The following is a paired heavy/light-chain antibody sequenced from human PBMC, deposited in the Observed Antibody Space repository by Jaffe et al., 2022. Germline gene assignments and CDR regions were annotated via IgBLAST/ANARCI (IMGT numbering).Light chain of an antibody. J-gene: IGLJ2*01. V-gene: IGLV1-51*01. Sequence: QSVLTQPPSVSAAPGQKVTISCSGSSSNIGNNYVSWYQQLPGTAPKLLIYDNNKRPSGIPDRFSGSKSGTSATLGITGLQTGDEADYYCGTWDSSLSAGGVFGGGTKLTVL. CDR1: SSNIGNNY. CDR2: DNN. CDR3: GTWDSSLSAGGV.
Heavy chain of an antibody. CDR1: GFTFSDYY. CDR3: ARVGWSGYYKYELNGAFDI. J-gene: IGHJ3*02. V-gene: IGHV3-11*01. CDR2: ISSSGSTI. D-gene: IGHD3-3*01. Sequence: QVQLVESGGGLVKPGGSLRLSCAASGFTFSDYYMSWIRQAPGKGLEWVSYISSSGSTIYYADSVKGRFTISRDNAKNSLYLQMNSLRAEDTAVYYCARVGWSGYYKYELNGAFDIWGQGTMVTVSS.